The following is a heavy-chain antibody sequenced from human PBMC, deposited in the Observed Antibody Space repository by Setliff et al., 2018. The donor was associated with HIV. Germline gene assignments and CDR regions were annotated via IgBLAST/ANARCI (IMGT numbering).Heavy chain of an antibody. Sequence: ETLSLTCGIYGGSFSDYYWSWVRQTPRKGLEWVSGINWNGGSTGYADSVKGRFTISRDNGYSSLYLQMNGLRAEDTALYYCARGSKAAAGPPDFWGQGTLVTVSS. V-gene: IGHV3-20*04. CDR1: GGSFSDYY. CDR2: INWNGGST. CDR3: ARGSKAAAGPPDF. J-gene: IGHJ4*02. D-gene: IGHD6-13*01.